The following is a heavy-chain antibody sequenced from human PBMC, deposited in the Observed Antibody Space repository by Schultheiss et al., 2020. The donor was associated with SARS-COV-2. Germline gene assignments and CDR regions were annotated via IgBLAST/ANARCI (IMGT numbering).Heavy chain of an antibody. V-gene: IGHV3-30*18. Sequence: GESLKISCAASGFTFSSYIMHWVRQAPGKGLEWVAVISYDGSNKYYAESVKGRFTISRDNSKNTLYLQMNSLRAEDTAVYYCAKDQDVVPAATWDYWGQGTLVTVSS. J-gene: IGHJ4*02. CDR1: GFTFSSYI. CDR2: ISYDGSNK. CDR3: AKDQDVVPAATWDY. D-gene: IGHD2-2*01.